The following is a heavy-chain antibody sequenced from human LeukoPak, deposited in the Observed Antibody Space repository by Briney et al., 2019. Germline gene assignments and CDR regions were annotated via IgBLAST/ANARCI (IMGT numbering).Heavy chain of an antibody. V-gene: IGHV3-53*01. D-gene: IGHD5-24*01. J-gene: IGHJ4*02. Sequence: PGGSLRLSCTASEFTVSRNYMLWVRQAPGKGLEWVSLIFSNGDTHYADSVKGRFTISRDTSKNSVAIQMNSLRVEDTAMYYCTRDQMNYWGQGTLVTVSP. CDR2: IFSNGDT. CDR3: TRDQMNY. CDR1: EFTVSRNY.